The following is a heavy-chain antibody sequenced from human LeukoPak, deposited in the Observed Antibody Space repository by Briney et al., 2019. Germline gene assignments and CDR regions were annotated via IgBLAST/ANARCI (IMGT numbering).Heavy chain of an antibody. CDR3: ARDNPRCCGVIPANIDDY. CDR1: GFTFSSYA. V-gene: IGHV3-23*01. J-gene: IGHJ4*02. CDR2: ISGSGGST. Sequence: GGSLRLSCAASGFTFSSYAMSWVRQAPGKGLEWVSAISGSGGSTYYADSVKGRFTISRDNAKNSLYLQMNSLRAEDTAVYYCARDNPRCCGVIPANIDDYWGQGTLVTVSS. D-gene: IGHD2-21*01.